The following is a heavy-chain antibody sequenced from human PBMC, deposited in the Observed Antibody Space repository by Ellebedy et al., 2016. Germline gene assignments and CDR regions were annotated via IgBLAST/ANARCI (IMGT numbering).Heavy chain of an antibody. V-gene: IGHV4-39*01. CDR2: IYYSGST. Sequence: SETLSLXCTVSGGSISSSSYYWGWIRQPPGKGLEWIGSIYYSGSTYYNPSLKSRVTISVDTSKNQFSLKLSSVTAADTAVYYCARTLNDYPDYWGQGTLVTVSS. CDR3: ARTLNDYPDY. D-gene: IGHD2-8*01. CDR1: GGSISSSSYY. J-gene: IGHJ4*02.